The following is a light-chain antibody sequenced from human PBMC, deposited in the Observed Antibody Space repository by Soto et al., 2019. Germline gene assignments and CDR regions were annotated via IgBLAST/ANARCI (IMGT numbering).Light chain of an antibody. J-gene: IGKJ2*03. CDR1: PHIDNY. Sequence: DIQTTQSPPSLSASVGDRVTITCRLSPHIDNYLNWYQQKPRKAPNLLFYAATSIQSGLPTRFAGSGPRTHFTLTISTLQPEDVGTYLCQQSLSTPIYSFGQGTKVDIK. V-gene: IGKV1-39*01. CDR2: AAT. CDR3: QQSLSTPIYS.